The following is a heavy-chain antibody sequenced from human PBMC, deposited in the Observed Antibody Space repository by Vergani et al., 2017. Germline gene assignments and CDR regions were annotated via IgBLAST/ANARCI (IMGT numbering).Heavy chain of an antibody. CDR1: GFTFTTYG. D-gene: IGHD6-6*01. J-gene: IGHJ4*02. CDR3: ARGDSSSSEGDYFDY. CDR2: ISNSGNYI. Sequence: EVQLVESGGGLVKPGGSLRLSCVASGFTFTTYGMGWVRQAPGKGLEWDSSISNSGNYIYYTDSMKGRFTISRDNAKSSLSLQMNSLRAEDTAVYYCARGDSSSSEGDYFDYWGQGTLVTVSS. V-gene: IGHV3-21*01.